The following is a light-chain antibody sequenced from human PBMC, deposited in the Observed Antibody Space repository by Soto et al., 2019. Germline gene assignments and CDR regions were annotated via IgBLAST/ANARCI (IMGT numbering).Light chain of an antibody. CDR1: QIISSY. J-gene: IGKJ5*01. CDR3: QQSYSTPRGIT. V-gene: IGKV1-39*01. CDR2: AAS. Sequence: DIQMTQSPSSLSASVVNRFAITFLASQIISSYLNWYQQKPGKAPKLLIYAASSLQSAVPSRFSGSGSGTDFTLTISSLQPEDFATYYCQQSYSTPRGITFGQGTRLEIK.